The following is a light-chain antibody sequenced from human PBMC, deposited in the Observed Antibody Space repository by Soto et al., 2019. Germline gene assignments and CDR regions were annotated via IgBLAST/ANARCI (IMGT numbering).Light chain of an antibody. CDR3: QQYGSSPSIT. J-gene: IGKJ5*01. Sequence: EIVLSQSPGTLTLSPGERATLSCRASQSVSSNYLAWYQLKPGQAPRLLIYGASNRATDIPDRFSGSGSGTDFTLTISRLEPEDSAVYYCQQYGSSPSITFGQGTRLEIK. CDR2: GAS. CDR1: QSVSSNY. V-gene: IGKV3-20*01.